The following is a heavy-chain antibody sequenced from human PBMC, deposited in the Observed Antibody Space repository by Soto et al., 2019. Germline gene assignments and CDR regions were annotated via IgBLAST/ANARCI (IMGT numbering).Heavy chain of an antibody. CDR2: IYHSGST. CDR1: GGSISSSNW. Sequence: PSETLSLTCAVSGGSISSSNWWSWVRQPPGQGLEWIGEIYHSGSTNYNPSLKSRVTISVDKSKNQFSLKLSSVTAADTAVYYCASRGYYYDSSGYGTSYFDYWGQGTLVTVSS. CDR3: ASRGYYYDSSGYGTSYFDY. V-gene: IGHV4-4*02. D-gene: IGHD3-22*01. J-gene: IGHJ4*02.